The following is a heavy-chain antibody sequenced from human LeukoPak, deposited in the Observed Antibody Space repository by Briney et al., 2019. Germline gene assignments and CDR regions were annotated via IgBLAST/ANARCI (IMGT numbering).Heavy chain of an antibody. V-gene: IGHV3-7*01. CDR3: ARDYRGVFDY. D-gene: IGHD3-16*01. Sequence: PGGSLRLSCAASGFTFSSNYMSWVRQAPGKGLEWVANANQGETEKYYVDSVKGRFTISRDNAKNSLYLQMNSLRAEDTAVYFCARDYRGVFDYWGQGTLVTVSS. CDR1: GFTFSSNY. CDR2: ANQGETEK. J-gene: IGHJ4*02.